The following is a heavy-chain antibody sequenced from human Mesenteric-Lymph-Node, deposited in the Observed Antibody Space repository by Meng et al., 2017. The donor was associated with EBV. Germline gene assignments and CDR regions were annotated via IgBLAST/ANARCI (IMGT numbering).Heavy chain of an antibody. J-gene: IGHJ4*02. CDR1: SGAMNNDASY. Sequence: QLPEPGPGLATPSPTLSLTFTVSSGAMNNDASYWTWVRPSPEKGLEWIGYIYSSGITYYNPSLKSRVSISTDTSINQFSLKLTSVTAADTAVYYCASGLLHTSMPYWGQGILVTVSS. CDR2: IYSSGIT. CDR3: ASGLLHTSMPY. V-gene: IGHV4-30-4*01. D-gene: IGHD2/OR15-2a*01.